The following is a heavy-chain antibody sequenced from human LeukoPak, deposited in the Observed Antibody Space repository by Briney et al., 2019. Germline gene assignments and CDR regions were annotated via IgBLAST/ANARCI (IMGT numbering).Heavy chain of an antibody. J-gene: IGHJ6*02. CDR3: AIYSKVKEYYYYGMDV. CDR1: GGTFSSYA. Sequence: SVKVSCKASGGTFSSYAISWVRQAPGQGLEWMGRIIPIFGIANYAQKFQGRVTITADKSTSTAYMELSSLRSGDTAVYYCAIYSKVKEYYYYGMDVWGQGTMVTVSS. CDR2: IIPIFGIA. D-gene: IGHD4-11*01. V-gene: IGHV1-69*04.